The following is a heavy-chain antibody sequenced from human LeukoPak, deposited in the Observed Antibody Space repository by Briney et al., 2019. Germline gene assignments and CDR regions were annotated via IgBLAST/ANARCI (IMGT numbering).Heavy chain of an antibody. CDR3: AGGIAAASPIDY. V-gene: IGHV4-61*02. Sequence: SQTLSLTCTVSGGSISNLNYYWSWIRQPAGKGLEWIGRIYASGSTNYNPSLKSRVTISVDTSKNQFSLKLSSVTAADTAVYYCAGGIAAASPIDYWGQGTLVTVSS. D-gene: IGHD6-13*01. J-gene: IGHJ4*02. CDR2: IYASGST. CDR1: GGSISNLNYY.